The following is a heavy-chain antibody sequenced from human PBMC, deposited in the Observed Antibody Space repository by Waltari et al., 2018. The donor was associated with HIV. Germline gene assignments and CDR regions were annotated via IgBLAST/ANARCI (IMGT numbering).Heavy chain of an antibody. CDR3: ARERFGSSYFGY. J-gene: IGHJ4*02. Sequence: EVQLVESGGGLVQPGGSLRLSCAASGFTFSSYAMNWVRQAPGKGLEWVSYISSISTTINYADSVKGRFTISRDNAKNLPYLQMSSLRAEDTAVYFCARERFGSSYFGYWGQGTLVTVSS. CDR2: ISSISTTI. V-gene: IGHV3-48*04. D-gene: IGHD6-6*01. CDR1: GFTFSSYA.